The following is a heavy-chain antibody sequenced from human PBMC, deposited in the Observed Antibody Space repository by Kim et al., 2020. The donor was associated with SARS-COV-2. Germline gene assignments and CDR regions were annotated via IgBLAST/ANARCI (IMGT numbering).Heavy chain of an antibody. CDR1: GGSFSGYY. D-gene: IGHD2-2*01. J-gene: IGHJ1*01. CDR2: INHSGST. CDR3: ARGRKGPAALVGTQYFQH. Sequence: SETLSLTCAVYGGSFSGYYWSWIRQPPGKGLEWIGEINHSGSTNYNPSLKSRVTISVDTSKNQFSLKLSSVTAADTAVYYCARGRKGPAALVGTQYFQHWGQGTLVTVSS. V-gene: IGHV4-34*01.